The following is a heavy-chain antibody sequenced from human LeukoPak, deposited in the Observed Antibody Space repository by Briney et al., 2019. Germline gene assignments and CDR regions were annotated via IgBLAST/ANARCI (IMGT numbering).Heavy chain of an antibody. V-gene: IGHV3-74*01. Sequence: GGSLRLSCAASGFSVSTFSMRWVRQVPGKGLVWVSRFKWDGIVSYADSVKGRFTISRDNAKNTVLLQMNSLRAEDTALYYCAGEDVPLFKDAFDIWGQGTMVTVSS. J-gene: IGHJ3*02. CDR3: AGEDVPLFKDAFDI. CDR1: GFSVSTFS. CDR2: FKWDGIV. D-gene: IGHD2-2*01.